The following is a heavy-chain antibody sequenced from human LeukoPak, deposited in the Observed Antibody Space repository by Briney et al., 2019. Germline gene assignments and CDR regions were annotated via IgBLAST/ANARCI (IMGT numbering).Heavy chain of an antibody. CDR3: ARVGDVVVPAAIT. Sequence: GGSLRLSCAASGFTFSSYAMSWVRQAPGKGLEWVSAISGSGGSTYYADSVKGRFTISRDNAKNSLYLQMNSLRAEDTAVYYCARVGDVVVPAAITWGQGTLVTVSS. CDR1: GFTFSSYA. V-gene: IGHV3-23*01. CDR2: ISGSGGST. D-gene: IGHD2-2*01. J-gene: IGHJ5*02.